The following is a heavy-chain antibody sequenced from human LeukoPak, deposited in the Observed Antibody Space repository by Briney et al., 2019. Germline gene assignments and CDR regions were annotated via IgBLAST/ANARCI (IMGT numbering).Heavy chain of an antibody. Sequence: PSETLSLTCAVYGGSFSGYYWSWIRQPPGKGLEWIGEINHSGSTNYNPSLKSRVTISVDTSKNQFSLKLSSVTAADTAVYYCARPVRYILTGHYKRGYYFDYWGQGTLVTVSS. CDR2: INHSGST. D-gene: IGHD3-9*01. CDR1: GGSFSGYY. J-gene: IGHJ4*02. CDR3: ARPVRYILTGHYKRGYYFDY. V-gene: IGHV4-34*01.